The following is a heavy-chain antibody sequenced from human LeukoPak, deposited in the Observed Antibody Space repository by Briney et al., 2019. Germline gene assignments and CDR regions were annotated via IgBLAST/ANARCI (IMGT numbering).Heavy chain of an antibody. Sequence: GASVKVSCKASGYTFTSYGISWVRQAPGQGLEWMGWMNPNSGNTGYAQKFQGRVTMTRNTSISTAYMELSSLRSEDTAVYYCARDKLHTIFGVVIKFPDIWGQGTMVTVSS. CDR1: GYTFTSYG. CDR3: ARDKLHTIFGVVIKFPDI. V-gene: IGHV1-8*02. CDR2: MNPNSGNT. D-gene: IGHD3-3*01. J-gene: IGHJ3*02.